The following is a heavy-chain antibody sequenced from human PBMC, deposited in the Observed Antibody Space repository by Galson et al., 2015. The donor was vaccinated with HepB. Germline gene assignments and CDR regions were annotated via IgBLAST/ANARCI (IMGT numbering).Heavy chain of an antibody. J-gene: IGHJ4*02. CDR2: MSFDGINK. CDR1: GFTFSSYG. CDR3: AKDREYGDYEYYFDY. Sequence: SLRLSCAASGFTFSSYGMHWVRQAPGKGLEWVTVMSFDGINKYYADSVKGRFTISRDNSKNTLYLQMNSLRAEDTAVYYCAKDREYGDYEYYFDYWGQGTLVTVSS. V-gene: IGHV3-30*18. D-gene: IGHD4-17*01.